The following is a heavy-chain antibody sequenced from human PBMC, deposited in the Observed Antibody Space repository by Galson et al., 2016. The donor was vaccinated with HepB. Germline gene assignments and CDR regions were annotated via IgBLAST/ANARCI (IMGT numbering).Heavy chain of an antibody. J-gene: IGHJ4*02. CDR1: GFIFRDYF. Sequence: SLRLSCAASGFIFRDYFMGWIRQAPGRGLEWVSCISVSGNIIYYADSVRGRFTISRDSAKNSLYLQMNSLRAEDTAMYYCARDRGASYFIFDFWGQGTVVTVSS. CDR2: ISVSGNII. CDR3: ARDRGASYFIFDF. D-gene: IGHD1-26*01. V-gene: IGHV3-11*01.